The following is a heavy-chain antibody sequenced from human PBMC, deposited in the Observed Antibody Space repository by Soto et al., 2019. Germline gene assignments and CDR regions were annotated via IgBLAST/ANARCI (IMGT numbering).Heavy chain of an antibody. CDR3: ARAKRTDSSGYYYDGDFDY. CDR2: IYYSGST. Sequence: SETLSLTXTVSGGSISSGGYYWSWIRQHPGKGLEWIGYIYYSGSTYYNPSLKSRVTISVDTSKNQLSLKLSSVTAADTAVYYCARAKRTDSSGYYYDGDFDYWGQGTLVTVSS. D-gene: IGHD3-22*01. V-gene: IGHV4-31*02. J-gene: IGHJ4*02. CDR1: GGSISSGGYY.